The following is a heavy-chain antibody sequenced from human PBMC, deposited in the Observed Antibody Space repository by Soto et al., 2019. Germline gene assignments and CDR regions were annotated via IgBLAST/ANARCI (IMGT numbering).Heavy chain of an antibody. Sequence: EVQLLESGGGLLQPGGSLRLSCAASGFTFSTYVMSWVRQAPGKGLEWVSTIFGSGDQTYYADSVKGRFTISRDNSKNTLPLEMNRLRAEDTAVYYCAKGGLIPEVLFDPWGQGTLVTVSS. CDR2: IFGSGDQT. V-gene: IGHV3-23*01. CDR1: GFTFSTYV. J-gene: IGHJ5*02. D-gene: IGHD2-21*01. CDR3: AKGGLIPEVLFDP.